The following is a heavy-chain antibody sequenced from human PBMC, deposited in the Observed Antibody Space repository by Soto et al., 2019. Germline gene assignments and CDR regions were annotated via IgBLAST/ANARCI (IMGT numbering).Heavy chain of an antibody. CDR2: VSVSGGTT. CDR1: GFMFNNYA. Sequence: GSLGLAGAASGFMFNNYAMSGVRQAPGKGLEWVSTVSVSGGTTYYADSLKVRFTISRDNSKKTVYLQMKRLRADDTAIYYCAKALYYYDSSGYRLFDYWGQGTPVTVSS. CDR3: AKALYYYDSSGYRLFDY. J-gene: IGHJ4*02. D-gene: IGHD3-22*01. V-gene: IGHV3-23*01.